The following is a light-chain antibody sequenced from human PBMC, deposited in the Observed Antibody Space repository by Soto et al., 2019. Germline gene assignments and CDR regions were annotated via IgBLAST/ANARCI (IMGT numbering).Light chain of an antibody. CDR1: QTVRGNY. Sequence: EIVLTQSPGTLSLSPGERATLSCRASQTVRGNYLAWFQQRPGQPPRLLIYLASTRAAGVPDRFSGSGSGTEFSLTINRLLAEDVAVYYCHQEGPAPRTFGQGTKVEIK. CDR2: LAS. V-gene: IGKV3-20*01. J-gene: IGKJ1*01. CDR3: HQEGPAPRT.